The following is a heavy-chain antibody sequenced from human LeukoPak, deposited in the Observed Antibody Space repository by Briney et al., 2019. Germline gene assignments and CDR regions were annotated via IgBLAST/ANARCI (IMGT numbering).Heavy chain of an antibody. CDR1: GFTFSSYA. CDR3: ASYDFWSGYPIDY. J-gene: IGHJ4*02. CDR2: ISGSGGST. V-gene: IGHV3-23*01. D-gene: IGHD3-3*01. Sequence: GGSLRLSCAASGFTFSSYAMSWVRQAPGKGLEWVSAISGSGGSTYYADSVKGRFTISRDSSKNTLYLQMNSLRAEDTAVYYCASYDFWSGYPIDYWGQGTLVTVSS.